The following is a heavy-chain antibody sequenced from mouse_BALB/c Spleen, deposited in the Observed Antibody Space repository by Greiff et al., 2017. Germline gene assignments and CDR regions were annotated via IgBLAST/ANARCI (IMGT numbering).Heavy chain of an antibody. D-gene: IGHD2-1*01. J-gene: IGHJ1*01. Sequence: VQLQESGAELVRPGSSVKISCKASGYAFSSYWMNWVKQRPGQGLEWIGQIYPGDGDTNYNGKFKGKATLTADKSSSTAYMQLSSLTSEDSAVYFCATMVTPYWYVDVWGAGTTVTVSS. CDR3: ATMVTPYWYVDV. CDR1: GYAFSSYW. V-gene: IGHV1-80*01. CDR2: IYPGDGDT.